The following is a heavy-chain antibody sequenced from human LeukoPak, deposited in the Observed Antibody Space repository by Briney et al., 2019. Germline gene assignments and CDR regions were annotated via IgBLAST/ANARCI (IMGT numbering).Heavy chain of an antibody. D-gene: IGHD3-22*01. V-gene: IGHV3-21*01. Sequence: GGSLSLSCAASGFTFSSYRMNWLRQAPGQGLEWVSSISSSSSYIYYADSVKGRFTISRDNAKNSLYLKMHSVKAEDTAVCYCSIGLRYNNSSRYYRGHWGGRPLDT. J-gene: IGHJ4*02. CDR2: ISSSSSYI. CDR3: SIGLRYNNSSRYYRGH. CDR1: GFTFSSYR.